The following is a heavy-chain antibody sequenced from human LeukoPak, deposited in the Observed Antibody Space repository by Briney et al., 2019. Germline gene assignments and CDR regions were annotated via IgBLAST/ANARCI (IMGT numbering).Heavy chain of an antibody. CDR1: GFTFDEYG. D-gene: IGHD2-21*02. J-gene: IGHJ4*02. CDR2: ITWNGGST. CDR3: AKLLGGGDCYYCEAY. Sequence: GGSLRLSCTASGFTFDEYGMAWVRQAPGKGLEWVSGITWNGGSTGYAGAVKGRFTISRDNAKNTLYLQMNSLRTEDTAVYYCAKLLGGGDCYYCEAYWGQGTLVTVSS. V-gene: IGHV3-20*04.